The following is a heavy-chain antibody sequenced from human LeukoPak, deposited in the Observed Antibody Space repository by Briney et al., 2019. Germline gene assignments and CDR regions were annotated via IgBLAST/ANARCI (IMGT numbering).Heavy chain of an antibody. Sequence: SETLSLTCTVSGGSISSYYWSWIRQPAGKGLEWIGRIYTSGSTNYNPSLKSRVTMSVDTSKNQFSLKLSSVTAADTAVYYCARVVVEVVTAIHAEYFQHWGQGTLVTVSS. CDR1: GGSISSYY. CDR3: ARVVVEVVTAIHAEYFQH. J-gene: IGHJ1*01. V-gene: IGHV4-4*07. CDR2: IYTSGST. D-gene: IGHD2-21*02.